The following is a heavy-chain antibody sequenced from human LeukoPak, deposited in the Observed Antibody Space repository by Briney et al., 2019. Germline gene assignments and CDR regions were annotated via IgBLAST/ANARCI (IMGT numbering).Heavy chain of an antibody. CDR3: AKDWAGSDRRYYFDY. D-gene: IGHD3-22*01. CDR1: GFTFSSYA. CDR2: ISGSGGST. V-gene: IGHV3-23*01. Sequence: PGGSLRLSCAASGFTFSSYAMSWVRQAPGEGLEWVSAISGSGGSTYYADSVKGRFTISRDNSKNTLYLQMNSLRAEDSAVYYCAKDWAGSDRRYYFDYWGQGTLVTVSS. J-gene: IGHJ4*02.